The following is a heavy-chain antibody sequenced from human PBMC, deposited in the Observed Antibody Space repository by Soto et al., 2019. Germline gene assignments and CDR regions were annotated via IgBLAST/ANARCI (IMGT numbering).Heavy chain of an antibody. D-gene: IGHD3-22*01. J-gene: IGHJ4*02. CDR2: INPNTVAT. Sequence: ASVKVSCKTSGYTFTGYYIHWVRQAPGQGLEWMGWINPNTVATNYAQKFEGRVTMTRDTSITTAHMELRRLRSDDTAVYYCARDKYVITSSGPAYWGRGTLVTVSS. CDR1: GYTFTGYY. V-gene: IGHV1-2*02. CDR3: ARDKYVITSSGPAY.